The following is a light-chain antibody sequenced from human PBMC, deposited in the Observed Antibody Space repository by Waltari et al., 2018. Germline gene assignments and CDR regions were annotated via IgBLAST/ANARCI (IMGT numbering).Light chain of an antibody. V-gene: IGKV1-33*01. CDR1: QAIRNY. CDR3: QQSGT. CDR2: DAS. J-gene: IGKJ5*01. Sequence: DIQMTQSPSSLSASVGHRVTISCQASQAIRNYLNWYQHKPGKAPKLLIYDASNLKTGVPSRFTGRGSGTNFTFTINSLQPEDIATYYCQQSGTFGQGTRLEIK.